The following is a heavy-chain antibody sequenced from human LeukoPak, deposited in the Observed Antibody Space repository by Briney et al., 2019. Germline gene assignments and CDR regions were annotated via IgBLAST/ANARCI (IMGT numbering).Heavy chain of an antibody. Sequence: GGTLRLFCSASGFPFSDYDMHWIRHASGKGLEWISAISGRSSHTYYGDSVKGRFSISRDNAKNLLYLQMNSLGAEDTAVYYCGRAFPPLRTSSAGDLWGQGTLVTVSS. CDR1: GFPFSDYD. V-gene: IGHV3-21*06. CDR2: ISGRSSHT. CDR3: GRAFPPLRTSSAGDL. D-gene: IGHD3-16*01. J-gene: IGHJ4*02.